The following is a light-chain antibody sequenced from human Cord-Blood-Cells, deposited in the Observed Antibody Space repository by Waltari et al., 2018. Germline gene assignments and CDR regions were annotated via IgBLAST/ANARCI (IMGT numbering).Light chain of an antibody. CDR3: CSYAGSSTDVV. CDR2: EGS. CDR1: SSDVGSYNL. J-gene: IGLJ2*01. V-gene: IGLV2-23*01. Sequence: QSALTQPASVSGSPGQSITISCTGTSSDVGSYNLVSWYQQHPGKAPKLMIYEGSKRPPGVSNRFSGSKSGNTASLTISGLQAEDEADYYCCSYAGSSTDVVFGGGTKLTV.